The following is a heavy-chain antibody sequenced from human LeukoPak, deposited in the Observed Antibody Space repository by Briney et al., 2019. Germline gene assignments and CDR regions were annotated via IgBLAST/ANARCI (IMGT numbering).Heavy chain of an antibody. D-gene: IGHD3-10*01. J-gene: IGHJ4*02. CDR1: GGSISSSTYY. V-gene: IGHV4-39*02. CDR2: IYSSGST. CDR3: ATDVIRGFY. Sequence: SETLSLTCTVSGGSISSSTYYWGWVRQSPGMGLEWIGSIYSSGSTYYNSSLKSRITVSVDTSKNQFSLKVRSLTAADTAVYYCATDVIRGFYWGQGILVTVSS.